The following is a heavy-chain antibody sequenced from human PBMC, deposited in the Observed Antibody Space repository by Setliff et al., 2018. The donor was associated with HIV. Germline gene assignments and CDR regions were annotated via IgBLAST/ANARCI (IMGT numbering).Heavy chain of an antibody. CDR1: GFSMINFYY. J-gene: IGHJ4*02. CDR2: VYHRGET. V-gene: IGHV4-38-2*01. CDR3: TRRDVSPLWFGQFDY. D-gene: IGHD3-10*01. Sequence: PSETLSLTCDVSGFSMINFYYWGWIRQPPGKGLEWIGGVYHRGETYYKPSLKGRVTISIDSSKSQISLNVTSVTAADTAVYYCTRRDVSPLWFGQFDYWGQGILVTVSS.